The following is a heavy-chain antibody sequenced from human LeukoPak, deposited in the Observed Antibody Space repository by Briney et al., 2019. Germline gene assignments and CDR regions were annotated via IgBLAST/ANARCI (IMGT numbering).Heavy chain of an antibody. CDR2: IYYSGST. V-gene: IGHV4-59*01. J-gene: IGHJ6*02. CDR1: GGSISGYY. CDR3: ARVGNYYYYGMDV. Sequence: SETLSLTCTVSGGSISGYYWSWIRQPPGKGLEWIGYIYYSGSTNYNPSLKSRVTISVDTSKNQFSLKLSSVTAADTAVYYCARVGNYYYYGMDVWGQGTTVTVSS.